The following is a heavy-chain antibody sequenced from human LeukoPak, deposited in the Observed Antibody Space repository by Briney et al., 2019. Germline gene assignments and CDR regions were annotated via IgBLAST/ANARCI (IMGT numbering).Heavy chain of an antibody. Sequence: VSVKVSCKASGYTFTTYDIHWVRQATGLGLEWMGWMNPQSGNTGYAQKFQGRVTMTRDTSTTTAYMELSSLTSADTAVYYCTRAPIPGNYWGQGALVTVSS. CDR1: GYTFTTYD. V-gene: IGHV1-8*02. CDR2: MNPQSGNT. D-gene: IGHD3-10*01. CDR3: TRAPIPGNY. J-gene: IGHJ4*02.